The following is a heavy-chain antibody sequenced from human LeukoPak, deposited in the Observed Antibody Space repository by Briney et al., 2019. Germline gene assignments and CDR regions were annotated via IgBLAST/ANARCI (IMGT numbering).Heavy chain of an antibody. CDR3: ARPHCSSTSCYGYGMDV. D-gene: IGHD2-2*01. V-gene: IGHV3-48*04. J-gene: IGHJ6*04. CDR1: GFTFRNYG. CDR2: ISSSGSTI. Sequence: GGSLSLSCAASGFTFRNYGMSWVRQAPGKGLEWVSYISSSGSTIYYADSVKGRFTISRDNAKNSLYLPMNSLRAEDTAVYYCARPHCSSTSCYGYGMDVWGEGTMVAVSS.